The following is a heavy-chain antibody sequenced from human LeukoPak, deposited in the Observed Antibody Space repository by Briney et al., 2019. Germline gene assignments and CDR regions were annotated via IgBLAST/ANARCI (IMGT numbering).Heavy chain of an antibody. CDR2: INEDGSEK. J-gene: IGHJ4*02. CDR3: ARDFRYCSGGSCYSID. D-gene: IGHD2-15*01. V-gene: IGHV3-7*01. CDR1: GFTFSSSW. Sequence: GGSLRLSCVASGFTFSSSWMSWVRQAPGKGLEWVADINEDGSEKYYVDSVKGRLTISRDNAKNSLYLQMNSLRAEDTAVYYCARDFRYCSGGSCYSIDWGQGTLVTVSS.